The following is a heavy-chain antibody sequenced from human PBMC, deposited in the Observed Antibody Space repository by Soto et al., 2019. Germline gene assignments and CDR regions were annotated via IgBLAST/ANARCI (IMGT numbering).Heavy chain of an antibody. J-gene: IGHJ4*02. D-gene: IGHD1-26*01. CDR1: GGSISSSSYY. CDR2: IYYSGST. V-gene: IGHV4-39*01. Sequence: SETLSLTCTVSGGSISSSSYYWGWIRQPPGKGLEWIGCIYYSGSTYYNPSLKSRVTISVDTSKNQFSLKLSSVTAADTAVYYCARQFSGSYYLRYFDYWGQGTLVTVSS. CDR3: ARQFSGSYYLRYFDY.